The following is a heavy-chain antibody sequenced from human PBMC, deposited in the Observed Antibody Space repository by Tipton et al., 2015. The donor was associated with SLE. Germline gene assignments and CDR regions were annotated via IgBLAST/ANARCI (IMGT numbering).Heavy chain of an antibody. CDR2: IYYSGST. D-gene: IGHD3-10*01. CDR3: ARGLSYYGSGSYRN. Sequence: TLSLTCTVSGGSISSSSYYWGWIRQPPGKGLEWIGSIYYSGSTYYNPSLKSRVTISVDTSKNQFSLKLSSVTAADTAVYYCARGLSYYGSGSYRNWGQGTLVIVSS. V-gene: IGHV4-39*07. J-gene: IGHJ4*02. CDR1: GGSISSSSYY.